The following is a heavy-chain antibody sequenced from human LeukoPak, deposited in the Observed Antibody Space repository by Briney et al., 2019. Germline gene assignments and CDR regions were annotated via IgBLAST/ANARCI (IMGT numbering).Heavy chain of an antibody. J-gene: IGHJ6*03. V-gene: IGHV4-34*01. Sequence: SETLSLTCAVYGGSFSGYYWSRIRQPPGKGLEWIGEINHSGSTNYNPSLKSRVTISVDTSKNQFSLKLSSVTAADTAVYYCARVVGVVIRYYYYYMDVWGKGTTVTVSS. CDR2: INHSGST. CDR1: GGSFSGYY. D-gene: IGHD3-3*01. CDR3: ARVVGVVIRYYYYYMDV.